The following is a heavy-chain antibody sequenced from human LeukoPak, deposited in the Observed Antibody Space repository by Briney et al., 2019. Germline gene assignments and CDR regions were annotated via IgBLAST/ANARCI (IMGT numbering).Heavy chain of an antibody. J-gene: IGHJ3*02. D-gene: IGHD1-14*01. CDR3: ARDMTRTTNAFDI. V-gene: IGHV4-30-2*01. Sequence: SQTLSLTCTVSGGSISSGGYYWSWIRQPPGKGLEWIGYIYHSGSTYYNPSLKSRVTISVDRSKNQFSLKLSSVTAADTAVYYCARDMTRTTNAFDIWGQGTMVTVSS. CDR2: IYHSGST. CDR1: GGSISSGGYY.